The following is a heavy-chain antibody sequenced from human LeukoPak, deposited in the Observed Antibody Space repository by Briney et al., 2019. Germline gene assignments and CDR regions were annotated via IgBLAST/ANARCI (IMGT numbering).Heavy chain of an antibody. D-gene: IGHD3-10*01. V-gene: IGHV3-30-3*01. J-gene: IGHJ4*02. CDR1: GFTFSSYA. CDR2: ISYDGSNK. Sequence: PGGSLRLSCAASGFTFSSYAMHWVRQAPGKGLEWVAVISYDGSNKYYADSVKGRFTISRDNSKNTLYPQMNSLRAEDTAVYYCARGESYYGSGSYYNVDYWGQGTLVTVSS. CDR3: ARGESYYGSGSYYNVDY.